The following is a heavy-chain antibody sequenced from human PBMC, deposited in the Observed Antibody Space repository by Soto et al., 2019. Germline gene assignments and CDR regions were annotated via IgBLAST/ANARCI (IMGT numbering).Heavy chain of an antibody. J-gene: IGHJ6*02. Sequence: GGSLRLSCAASGFTFSSYVMSWVRQAPGKGLEWVSAISGSGGSTYYADSVKGRFTISRDNSKNTLYLQMNSLRAEDTAVYYCAKDQNIQLWPRYYYYGMDVWGQGTTVTVSS. CDR3: AKDQNIQLWPRYYYYGMDV. CDR2: ISGSGGST. CDR1: GFTFSSYV. D-gene: IGHD5-18*01. V-gene: IGHV3-23*01.